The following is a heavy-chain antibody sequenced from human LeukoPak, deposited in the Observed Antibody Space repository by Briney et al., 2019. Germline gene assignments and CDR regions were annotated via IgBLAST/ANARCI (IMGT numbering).Heavy chain of an antibody. CDR3: ARGPHFWSGYPDYFDY. D-gene: IGHD3-3*02. CDR1: GYSISSGYY. J-gene: IGHJ4*02. CDR2: IYHSGST. V-gene: IGHV4-38-2*02. Sequence: SETLSLTCTVSGYSISSGYYWGWIRQPPGKGLEWIGSIYHSGSTYYNPSLKSRVTISVDTSKNQFSLKLSSVTAAGTAVYYCARGPHFWSGYPDYFDYWGQGTLVTVSS.